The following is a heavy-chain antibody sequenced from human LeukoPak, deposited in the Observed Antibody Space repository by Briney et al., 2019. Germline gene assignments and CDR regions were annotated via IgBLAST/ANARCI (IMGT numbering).Heavy chain of an antibody. CDR3: ARSLGYYDSSGYLDY. D-gene: IGHD3-22*01. Sequence: SETLSLTCTVSGGSISSSSFYWGWIRQPPGKGLEWIGSIYYSGNTYYDPSLKSRVTISVDTSKNQFSLKLTSVTAADTAVYYCARSLGYYDSSGYLDYWSQGTLVTVSS. CDR1: GGSISSSSFY. V-gene: IGHV4-39*01. CDR2: IYYSGNT. J-gene: IGHJ4*02.